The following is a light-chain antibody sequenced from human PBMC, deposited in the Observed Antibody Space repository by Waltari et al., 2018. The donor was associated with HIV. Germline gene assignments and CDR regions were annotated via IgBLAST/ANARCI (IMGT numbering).Light chain of an antibody. Sequence: DINMTQSPSSLSASVGDRVTITCRASQTIGRILNWYQQKPGKAPQLLRYDPSTLQTGVPSRFSGDASGTDFTLTISSLHLEDFATYFCQQSNSDPITFGQGTRLEIK. CDR2: DPS. CDR1: QTIGRI. V-gene: IGKV1-39*01. J-gene: IGKJ5*01. CDR3: QQSNSDPIT.